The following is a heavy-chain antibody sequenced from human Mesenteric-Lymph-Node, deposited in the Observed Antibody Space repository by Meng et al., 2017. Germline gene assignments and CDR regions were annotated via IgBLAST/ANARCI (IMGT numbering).Heavy chain of an antibody. CDR2: INSDGSST. V-gene: IGHV3-74*01. D-gene: IGHD3-9*01. Sequence: GGSLRLSCKGSGYSFTSYWIGWVRLVPGKGLVWVSRINSDGSSTTYADSVKGRFTISRDDAKNTLYLQMNSLRAEDTAVYYCARGSYYDIMTAITFFDYWGQGTLVTVSS. CDR3: ARGSYYDIMTAITFFDY. J-gene: IGHJ4*02. CDR1: GYSFTSYW.